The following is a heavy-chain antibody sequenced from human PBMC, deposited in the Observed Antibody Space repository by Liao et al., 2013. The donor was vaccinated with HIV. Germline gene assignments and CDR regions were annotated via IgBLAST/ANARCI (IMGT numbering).Heavy chain of an antibody. V-gene: IGHV4-59*01. CDR3: ARSPSQLGYAFDM. D-gene: IGHD3-10*01. Sequence: QVQLQESGPGLVKPSETLSLICTVSNGSISSYYWSWIRQPPGKGLEWIGYIYYSGSTNYNPSLKSRVTISVDTSKNQFSLKLSSVTAADTAVYYCARSPSQLGYAFDMWGQGTRVTVSS. J-gene: IGHJ3*02. CDR1: NGSISSYY. CDR2: IYYSGST.